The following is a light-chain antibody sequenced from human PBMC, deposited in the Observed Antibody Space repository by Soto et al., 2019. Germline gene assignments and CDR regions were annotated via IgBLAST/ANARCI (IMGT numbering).Light chain of an antibody. J-gene: IGKJ2*01. V-gene: IGKV1-39*01. CDR1: QSISSY. Sequence: DIQMTQSPSSLSASVGDRVTITCRASQSISSYLNWYQQKPGKAPKLLIYAASTLQSGVPSRFSGSGSGTDFTLTISSLQPEDFATYSCQQSYSTPYTFGRGTNLEIK. CDR2: AAS. CDR3: QQSYSTPYT.